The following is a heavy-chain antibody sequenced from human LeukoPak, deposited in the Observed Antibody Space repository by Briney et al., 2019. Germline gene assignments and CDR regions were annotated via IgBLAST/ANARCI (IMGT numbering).Heavy chain of an antibody. CDR1: GFTFGSYS. CDR2: INTSGNYI. D-gene: IGHD3-10*01. CDR3: ASFGIKGRGVIRTPRYYFDY. Sequence: PGGSLRLSCAASGFTFGSYSMNWIRQAPGKGLEWVASINTSGNYIYYADSVKGRFTISRDNAKNSLYLQMNSLRAEDTAVYYCASFGIKGRGVIRTPRYYFDYWGQGTLVTVSS. J-gene: IGHJ4*02. V-gene: IGHV3-21*01.